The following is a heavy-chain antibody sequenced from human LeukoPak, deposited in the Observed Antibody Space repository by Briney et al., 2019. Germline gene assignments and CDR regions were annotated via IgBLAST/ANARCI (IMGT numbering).Heavy chain of an antibody. CDR3: AREIVATWTFPHNMYYFDY. CDR1: GGSISSYY. V-gene: IGHV4-59*01. D-gene: IGHD5-12*01. CDR2: IYYSGST. J-gene: IGHJ4*02. Sequence: KSSETLSLTCTVSGGSISSYYWSWIRQPPGKGLEWIGYIYYSGSTNYNPSLKSRVTISVDTSKNQFSLKLSSVTAADTAVYYCAREIVATWTFPHNMYYFDYWGQGTLVTVSS.